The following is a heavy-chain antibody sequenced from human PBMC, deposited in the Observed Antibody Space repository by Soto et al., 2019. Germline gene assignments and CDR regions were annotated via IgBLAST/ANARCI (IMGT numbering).Heavy chain of an antibody. CDR1: GYTFSSYP. D-gene: IGHD2-15*01. CDR2: INTGNGYT. CDR3: ARDRGGYCAGGSCSEAWYDP. J-gene: IGHJ5*02. V-gene: IGHV1-3*05. Sequence: QVQLVQSAAEEKKPGASVKVSCKASGYTFSSYPIYWVRQAPGQSLEWMGWINTGNGYTKYSQKFQARVTISRDTSASTVHLQLSSLRSADTAVYYCARDRGGYCAGGSCSEAWYDPWGQGTLVTVSS.